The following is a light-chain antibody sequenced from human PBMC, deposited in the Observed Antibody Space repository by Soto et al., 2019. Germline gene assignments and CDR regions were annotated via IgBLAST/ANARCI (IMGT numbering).Light chain of an antibody. CDR3: QQYDRSPWT. CDR1: QRVSSSY. Sequence: IALTQSPGTLPLSPGERATLSCRASQRVSSSYLAWYQQKPGQAPRLVIYGAARRATGIPDRFSGSGSGTDFTLTISRLEPEDFAVYYCQQYDRSPWTFGQGTKVDIK. V-gene: IGKV3-20*01. CDR2: GAA. J-gene: IGKJ1*01.